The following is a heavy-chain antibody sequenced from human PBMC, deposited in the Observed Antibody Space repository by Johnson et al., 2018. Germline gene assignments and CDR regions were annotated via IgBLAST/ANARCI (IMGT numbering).Heavy chain of an antibody. V-gene: IGHV3-NL1*01. CDR1: GFTFSNYA. CDR3: AKYYYDSSGYPFYMDG. J-gene: IGHJ6*03. Sequence: VQLLESGGGVVQPGRSLRLSCAASGFTFSNYAMHWVRQAPGKGLEWVAVIYSGGSTYYADSVKGRFTISRDNSKNTLYLQMNSLRAEDTAVYYCAKYYYDSSGYPFYMDGGGKGTTVTVSS. CDR2: IYSGGST. D-gene: IGHD3-22*01.